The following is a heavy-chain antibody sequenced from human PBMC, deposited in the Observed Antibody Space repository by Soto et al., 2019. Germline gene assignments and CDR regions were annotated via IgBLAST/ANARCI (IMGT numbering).Heavy chain of an antibody. CDR1: GFTFSNYA. D-gene: IGHD3-10*01. J-gene: IGHJ4*02. Sequence: QVQLVESGGGVVQPGRSLRLSCAASGFTFSNYAMHWVRQAPGKGLEWVAVISYDATNKYYADSVKGRFTISRDNSKNTLCLQMNSLRAEDTAVYYCAIQWFGGTIDYWGQGTLVTVSS. CDR3: AIQWFGGTIDY. CDR2: ISYDATNK. V-gene: IGHV3-30-3*01.